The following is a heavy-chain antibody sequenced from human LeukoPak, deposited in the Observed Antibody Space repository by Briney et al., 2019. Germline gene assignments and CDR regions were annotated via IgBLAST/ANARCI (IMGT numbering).Heavy chain of an antibody. V-gene: IGHV1-69*06. CDR3: ARGGAGTLDY. CDR2: IIPIFGTA. CDR1: GGTFSSYA. D-gene: IGHD6-19*01. J-gene: IGHJ4*02. Sequence: SVKVSRKASGGTFSSYAITWVRQAPGQGLEWMGGIIPIFGTANYAQKFQGRVTITADKSTSTAYMELSSLRSEDTAMYYCARGGAGTLDYWGQGTLVTVSS.